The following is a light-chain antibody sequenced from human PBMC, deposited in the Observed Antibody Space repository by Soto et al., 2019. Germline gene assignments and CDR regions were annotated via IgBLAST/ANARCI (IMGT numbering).Light chain of an antibody. J-gene: IGKJ2*01. CDR2: DAS. Sequence: EIQMTQSPSTLSASVGDRVTITCRASQSINDWLAWYQQKPGKAPKILISDASTLETGVPSRFSGSGSGTEFTPTSSSLQPDDFATYYCQQYNSYCAFGQGTKLEIK. V-gene: IGKV1-5*01. CDR1: QSINDW. CDR3: QQYNSYCA.